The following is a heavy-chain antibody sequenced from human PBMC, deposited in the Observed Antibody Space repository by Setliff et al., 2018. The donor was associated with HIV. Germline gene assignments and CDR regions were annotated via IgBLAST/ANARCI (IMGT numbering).Heavy chain of an antibody. D-gene: IGHD3-22*01. CDR3: ARSLYDSSDYPMTY. Sequence: ASVKVSCKASGYTFTRNGISWVRQAPGQGLEWMGWISAYNGNTNYAQKLQGRVTMTTDTSTSTAYMELRSLRSDDTAVYYCARSLYDSSDYPMTYWGQGTLVTVSS. CDR2: ISAYNGNT. CDR1: GYTFTRNG. V-gene: IGHV1-18*01. J-gene: IGHJ4*02.